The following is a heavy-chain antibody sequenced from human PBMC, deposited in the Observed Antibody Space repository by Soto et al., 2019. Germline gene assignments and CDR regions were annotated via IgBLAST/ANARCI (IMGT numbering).Heavy chain of an antibody. V-gene: IGHV3-48*02. J-gene: IGHJ3*02. CDR3: ARDRSGTWDDAFDI. Sequence: EVQLVESGGGLVQPGGSLRLSCAASGFIFSNYRMNWVREAPGKGLEWVSHISSSSSPIYYADSVKGRFTISRDNAKNSLYLQMNSLRDEDTAVYFCARDRSGTWDDAFDIWGQGTMVTVSS. CDR1: GFIFSNYR. CDR2: ISSSSSPI. D-gene: IGHD2-15*01.